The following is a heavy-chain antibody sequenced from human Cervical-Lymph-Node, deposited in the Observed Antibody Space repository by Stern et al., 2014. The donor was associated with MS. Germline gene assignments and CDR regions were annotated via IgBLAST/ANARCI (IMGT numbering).Heavy chain of an antibody. CDR1: GYILSEIS. CDR2: FDPEVGET. CDR3: ATDVATGRDPTHYSHYGMDV. Sequence: VQLEESGAEVKKPWASVKVSCKVSGYILSEISMHWVRQAPGTGLEWMGGFDPEVGETIYAQKFQGRVTMTEDTPKDTAYLELSSLRSDDTAVYYCATDVATGRDPTHYSHYGMDVWGQGTTVTVSS. V-gene: IGHV1-24*01. D-gene: IGHD1-26*01. J-gene: IGHJ6*02.